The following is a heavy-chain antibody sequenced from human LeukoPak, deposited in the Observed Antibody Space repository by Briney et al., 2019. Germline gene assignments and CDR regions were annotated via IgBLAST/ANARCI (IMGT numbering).Heavy chain of an antibody. Sequence: GGSLRLSCAASGFTFSSYSMNWVRQAPGKGLEWVSSISSSSSYIYYADSVKGRFTISRDNAKNSLYLQMNSLRAEDTAVYYCAVNPLGHSGYGSSLFDYWGQGALVTVSS. V-gene: IGHV3-21*01. J-gene: IGHJ4*02. CDR1: GFTFSSYS. CDR3: AVNPLGHSGYGSSLFDY. D-gene: IGHD5-12*01. CDR2: ISSSSSYI.